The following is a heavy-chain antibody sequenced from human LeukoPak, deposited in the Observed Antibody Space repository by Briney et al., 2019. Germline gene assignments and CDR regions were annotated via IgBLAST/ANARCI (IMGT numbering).Heavy chain of an antibody. CDR1: GYTFTSYD. CDR2: MNPNSGNT. CDR3: ARVRHWYYYDSSGQLFDY. V-gene: IGHV1-8*01. D-gene: IGHD3-22*01. J-gene: IGHJ4*02. Sequence: ASVKVSCKASGYTFTSYDINWVRQATGQGLEWMGWMNPNSGNTGYAQKFQGRVTMTRDTSISTAYMELSRLRSDDTAVYYCARVRHWYYYDSSGQLFDYWGQGTLVTVSS.